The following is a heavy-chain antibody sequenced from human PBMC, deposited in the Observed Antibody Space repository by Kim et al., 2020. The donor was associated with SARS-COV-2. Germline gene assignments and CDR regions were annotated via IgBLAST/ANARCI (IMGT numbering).Heavy chain of an antibody. CDR3: AKDGAYCGADCYSGVDY. D-gene: IGHD2-21*02. Sequence: GGSLRLSCVASGFTFGDYAMHWVRRAPGKGLEWVSGISWDSGNIGFADSVRGRFTISRDNAQNALYLQMNSLRAEDTALYYCAKDGAYCGADCYSGVDYWGQGTLVTVSS. V-gene: IGHV3-9*01. J-gene: IGHJ4*02. CDR2: ISWDSGNI. CDR1: GFTFGDYA.